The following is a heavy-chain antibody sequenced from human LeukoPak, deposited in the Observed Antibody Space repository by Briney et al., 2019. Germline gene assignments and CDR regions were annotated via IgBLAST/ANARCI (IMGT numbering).Heavy chain of an antibody. V-gene: IGHV3-23*01. CDR2: ISGSGNVT. CDR3: AKDRAGAN. Sequence: PGVSLRLSCVGSGFTFAKYAMTWVREAPGKGLKWVSVISGSGNVTYYSESVKGRFTISRDNSKRTLYLQMDSLRADDTAIYYCAKDRAGANWGQGTLVLVSS. J-gene: IGHJ4*02. CDR1: GFTFAKYA.